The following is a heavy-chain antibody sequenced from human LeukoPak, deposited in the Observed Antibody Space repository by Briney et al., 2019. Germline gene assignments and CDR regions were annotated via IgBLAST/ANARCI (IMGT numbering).Heavy chain of an antibody. CDR1: GYTFTSYY. D-gene: IGHD3-3*01. Sequence: ASVKVSCKASGYTFTSYYMHWVRQAPGQGLEWMGIINPSGGSTSYAQKFQGRVTMTRDTSTSTVYMELSSLRSEDTAVYYCASSVTYYDFWSGYPDAFDIWGQGTMVTVSS. CDR2: INPSGGST. V-gene: IGHV1-46*01. J-gene: IGHJ3*02. CDR3: ASSVTYYDFWSGYPDAFDI.